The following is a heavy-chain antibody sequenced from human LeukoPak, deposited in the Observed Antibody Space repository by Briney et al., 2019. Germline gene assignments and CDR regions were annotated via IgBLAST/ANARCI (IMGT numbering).Heavy chain of an antibody. J-gene: IGHJ4*02. CDR1: GYTFTGYY. V-gene: IGHV1-2*02. Sequence: SVTVSCTASGYTFTGYYMHWVRHAPGPGQEWMGWGKPNSGGTNYAQTFQGRVTMTRDTSISTAYMELGRLRADVTAVYYCARGTAIWFGELLPYEYYFDHWGQGTLVTVSS. CDR2: GKPNSGGT. D-gene: IGHD3-10*01. CDR3: ARGTAIWFGELLPYEYYFDH.